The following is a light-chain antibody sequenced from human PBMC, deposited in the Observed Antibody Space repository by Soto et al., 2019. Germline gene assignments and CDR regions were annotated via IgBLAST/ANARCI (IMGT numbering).Light chain of an antibody. CDR3: QQYNDWPLT. J-gene: IGKJ4*01. CDR1: QSVSSN. CDR2: GAS. V-gene: IGKV3-15*01. Sequence: EIVMPQSPAPLSVSPGERATLSCRASQSVSSNLAWYQQKPGQAPRLLIYGASTRATGIPARFSGSGSGTEFTLTISSLQSEDFAVYYCQQYNDWPLTFGGGTKVEIK.